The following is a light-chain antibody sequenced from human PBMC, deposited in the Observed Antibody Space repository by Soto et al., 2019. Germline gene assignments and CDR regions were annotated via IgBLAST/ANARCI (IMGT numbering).Light chain of an antibody. J-gene: IGKJ4*01. V-gene: IGKV3-11*01. CDR3: QEGTYWPA. CDR2: DSS. CDR1: KSVSGS. Sequence: EIVLTQSPAILSLSPGEKATLSCRASKSVSGSLRWYQQKPGQATRLIIYDSSVRATGIPARFSGIVSGTAFTLNISSFEPEDVAGYYCQEGTYWPAFGGGTKVEIK.